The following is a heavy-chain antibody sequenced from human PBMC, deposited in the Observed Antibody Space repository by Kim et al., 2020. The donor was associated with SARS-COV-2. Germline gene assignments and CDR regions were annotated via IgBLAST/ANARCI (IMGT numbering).Heavy chain of an antibody. V-gene: IGHV3-23*01. J-gene: IGHJ6*02. CDR3: AKDPRSGSYSFYYYYGMDV. D-gene: IGHD3-10*01. Sequence: GGSLRLSCAASGFTFSSYAMSWVRQAPGKGLEWVSAISGSGGSTYYADSVKGRFTISRDNSKNTLYLQMNSLRAEDTAVYYCAKDPRSGSYSFYYYYGMDVWGQRTTVTVSS. CDR2: ISGSGGST. CDR1: GFTFSSYA.